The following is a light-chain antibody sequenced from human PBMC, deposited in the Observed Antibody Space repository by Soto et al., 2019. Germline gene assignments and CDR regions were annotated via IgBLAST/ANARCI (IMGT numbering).Light chain of an antibody. J-gene: IGKJ1*01. Sequence: IQLTQSPSSLSASVGDRVTITCRASQSISSWLAWYQQKPGKAPKLLIHDATSLESGVPSRFSGSGSGTEFTLTISSLQPDDFATYYCQQYSSYWTFAQGTKVDI. CDR1: QSISSW. V-gene: IGKV1-5*01. CDR3: QQYSSYWT. CDR2: DAT.